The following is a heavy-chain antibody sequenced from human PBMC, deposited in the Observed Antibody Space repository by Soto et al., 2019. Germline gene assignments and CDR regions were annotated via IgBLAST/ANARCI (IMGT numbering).Heavy chain of an antibody. CDR3: ARLLLSRVDFDP. CDR1: GYSFTSYW. D-gene: IGHD3-16*02. Sequence: GESLKISCKGSGYSFTSYWIGWVRQMPGKGLEWMGRIDPSDSHTNYSSSFQGHVTISADKSISTAYLQWSSLKASDTAMYYCARLLLSRVDFDPRGQGTLVTVSS. CDR2: IDPSDSHT. J-gene: IGHJ5*02. V-gene: IGHV5-10-1*01.